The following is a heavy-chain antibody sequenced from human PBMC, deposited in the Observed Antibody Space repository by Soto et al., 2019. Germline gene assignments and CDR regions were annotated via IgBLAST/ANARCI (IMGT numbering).Heavy chain of an antibody. V-gene: IGHV1-18*01. CDR2: SSTYNGKT. CDR1: GYTFTSHG. Sequence: QVQLVQSGGEVKKPGASVKVSCKASGYTFTSHGFSWVRQAPGQGLEWMGWSSTYNGKTDYAQKFQGRVTMTADTRTNTGYMELRSLRSDDTAVYYCARLLTEGVTYREDAFDIWGQGTKVTVSS. D-gene: IGHD3-16*02. J-gene: IGHJ3*02. CDR3: ARLLTEGVTYREDAFDI.